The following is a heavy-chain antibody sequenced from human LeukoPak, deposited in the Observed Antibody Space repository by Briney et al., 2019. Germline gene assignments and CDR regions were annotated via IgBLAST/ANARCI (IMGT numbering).Heavy chain of an antibody. CDR2: IIPIFGTA. Sequence: ASVKVSCKASGGTFSSYAISWVRQAPGQGLEWMGRIIPIFGTANYAQKFQGRVTITTDESTSTAYMELSSLRSEDTAVYYCARDPYYYDSSGYYRDWGQGTLVTVSS. CDR1: GGTFSSYA. J-gene: IGHJ4*02. V-gene: IGHV1-69*05. D-gene: IGHD3-22*01. CDR3: ARDPYYYDSSGYYRD.